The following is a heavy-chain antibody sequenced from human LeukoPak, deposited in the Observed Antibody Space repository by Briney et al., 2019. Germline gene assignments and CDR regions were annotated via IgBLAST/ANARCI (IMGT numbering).Heavy chain of an antibody. Sequence: ASVKVSCKASGYTFTGYYMHWVRQAPGRGLEWMGWINPNSGGTNYAQKFQGRVTMTRDTSISTAYMELSRLRSDDTAVYYCARVRRDGYNFHFDYWGQGTLVTVSS. D-gene: IGHD5-24*01. CDR1: GYTFTGYY. CDR2: INPNSGGT. J-gene: IGHJ4*02. V-gene: IGHV1-2*02. CDR3: ARVRRDGYNFHFDY.